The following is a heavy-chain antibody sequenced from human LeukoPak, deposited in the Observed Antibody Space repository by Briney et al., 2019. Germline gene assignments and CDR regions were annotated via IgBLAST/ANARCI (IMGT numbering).Heavy chain of an antibody. CDR2: ISAFNGNT. Sequence: ASVKVSCKASGYTFTFYGVAWVRQAPGEGLGWMGWISAFNGNTNYAQKLQGRVTMTTDTSTSTAYMELRSLRSDDTAVYYCARGVDYRGNSGGDWSAFDIWGQGTMVTVSS. CDR3: ARGVDYRGNSGGDWSAFDI. J-gene: IGHJ3*02. D-gene: IGHD4-23*01. V-gene: IGHV1-18*01. CDR1: GYTFTFYG.